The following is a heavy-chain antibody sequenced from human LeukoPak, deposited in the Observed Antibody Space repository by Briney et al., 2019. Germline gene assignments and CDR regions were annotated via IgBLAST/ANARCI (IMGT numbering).Heavy chain of an antibody. CDR1: GFTFSSLA. V-gene: IGHV3-23*01. J-gene: IGHJ4*01. CDR2: ISASGTTI. CDR3: AKRQKDSSEYFTFDS. Sequence: GGSLRLSCAASGFTFSSLAMSWVRQAPGKGLEWVSGISASGTTIYYADSVKGRFTISRDNSQKTLYLQMNSLRVEDTAVYYCAKRQKDSSEYFTFDSWGHGTLVTVSS. D-gene: IGHD3-22*01.